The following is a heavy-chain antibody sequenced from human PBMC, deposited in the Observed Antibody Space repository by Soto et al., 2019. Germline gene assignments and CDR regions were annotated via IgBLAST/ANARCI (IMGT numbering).Heavy chain of an antibody. D-gene: IGHD5-18*01. CDR3: ARGVDTAMVVDY. J-gene: IGHJ4*02. CDR1: GFTFSSYG. V-gene: IGHV3-33*01. CDR2: IWYDGSNK. Sequence: QVQLVESGGGVVQPGRSLRLSCAASGFTFSSYGMHWVRQAPGKGLEWVAVIWYDGSNKYYADSVKGRFTISRDNSKNTLYLQMNSLRAEDTAVYYCARGVDTAMVVDYWGQGTLVTVSS.